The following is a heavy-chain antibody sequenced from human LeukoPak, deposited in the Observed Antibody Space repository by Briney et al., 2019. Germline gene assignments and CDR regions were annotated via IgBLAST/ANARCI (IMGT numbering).Heavy chain of an antibody. D-gene: IGHD6-13*01. V-gene: IGHV3-33*01. CDR2: IWYDGSNK. Sequence: GGSLRLSCAASGFTFSSYGMHWVRQAPGKGLEWVAVIWYDGSNKYYADSVKGRSTISRDNSKNTLYLQMNSLRAEDTAVYYCARDQQLGPFDYWGQGTLVTVSS. CDR1: GFTFSSYG. J-gene: IGHJ4*02. CDR3: ARDQQLGPFDY.